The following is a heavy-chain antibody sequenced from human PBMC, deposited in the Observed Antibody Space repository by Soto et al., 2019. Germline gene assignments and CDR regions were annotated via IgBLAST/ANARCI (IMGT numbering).Heavy chain of an antibody. CDR2: IISGGTRV. CDR3: ARERTSKGGLDI. J-gene: IGHJ6*02. Sequence: PGGSLRLSCAASGFTFSSDWMNWVRQSPGKGLEWVSRIISGGTRVNYADSVKGRFTITRDNAKNTLYLEMHSLTVDDTAVYYCARERTSKGGLDIWGQGTTVTVS. CDR1: GFTFSSDW. V-gene: IGHV3-74*01.